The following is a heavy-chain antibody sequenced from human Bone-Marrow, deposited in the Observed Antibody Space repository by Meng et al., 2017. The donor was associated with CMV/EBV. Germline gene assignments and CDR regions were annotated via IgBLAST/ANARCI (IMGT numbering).Heavy chain of an antibody. CDR3: ARENRVGFGGEVDD. J-gene: IGHJ4*02. Sequence: SETLSLTCTVSGGSISSSSYYWGWIRQPPGKGLEWIGSIYYSGSTYYNPSLKSRVTISVDTSKNQFSLKLSSVTAADTAVYYCARENRVGFGGEVDDWGQGTLVTVSS. V-gene: IGHV4-39*07. CDR1: GGSISSSSYY. D-gene: IGHD3-16*01. CDR2: IYYSGST.